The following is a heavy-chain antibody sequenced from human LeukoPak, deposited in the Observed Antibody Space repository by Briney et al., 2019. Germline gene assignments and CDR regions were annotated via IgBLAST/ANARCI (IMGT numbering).Heavy chain of an antibody. Sequence: PGGSLRLSCAASGFTFSSYAMSWVRQAPGKGLEWVSAISSDGGRTYYADSAKGRFTISRDNSKNTLYLQVNSLRAEDTAVYYCEIKLTSGKLNWGQGILVTVSS. J-gene: IGHJ4*02. CDR3: EIKLTSGKLN. CDR2: ISSDGGRT. CDR1: GFTFSSYA. V-gene: IGHV3-23*01. D-gene: IGHD3-10*01.